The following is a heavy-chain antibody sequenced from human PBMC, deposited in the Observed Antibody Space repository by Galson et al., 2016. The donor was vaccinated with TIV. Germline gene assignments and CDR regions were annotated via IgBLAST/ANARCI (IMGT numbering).Heavy chain of an antibody. V-gene: IGHV2-70*11. CDR1: GFSLNTDGMC. CDR2: IDWDDDK. J-gene: IGHJ4*02. D-gene: IGHD3-22*01. Sequence: ALVKPTQTLILTCTFSGFSLNTDGMCVNWIRQPPGKALVWLARIDWDDDKSYSPSLKTRLTISKDTSKNQVVLTMTNVDPVDTATYYCARISGYYDSSGHYIPRSFDYWGQGSLVTVAS. CDR3: ARISGYYDSSGHYIPRSFDY.